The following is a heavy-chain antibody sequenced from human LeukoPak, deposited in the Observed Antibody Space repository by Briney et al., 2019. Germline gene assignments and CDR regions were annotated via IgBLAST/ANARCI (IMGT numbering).Heavy chain of an antibody. CDR1: GDSMSSGDYF. CDR2: ISSSGST. D-gene: IGHD4-17*01. Sequence: SETLSLTCTVSGDSMSSGDYFWSWIRQPAGKGLEWIGRISSSGSTNYNPSVKSRVTISVDTSKSQFSLRLSSVTAADTAVYYCARSDLYGDYPPGKYWGQGNRVTVSS. V-gene: IGHV4-61*02. CDR3: ARSDLYGDYPPGKY. J-gene: IGHJ4*02.